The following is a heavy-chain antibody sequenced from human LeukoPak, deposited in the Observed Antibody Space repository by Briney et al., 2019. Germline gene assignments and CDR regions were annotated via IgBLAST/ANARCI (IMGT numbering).Heavy chain of an antibody. CDR3: ASSGCSGGSCYYYYYYYGMDV. J-gene: IGHJ6*02. V-gene: IGHV1-69*13. CDR2: IIPIFGTA. CDR1: GGTFSSYA. Sequence: SVKVSCKASGGTFSSYAISWVRQAPGQGLEWMGGIIPIFGTANYAQKFQGRVTITADESTSTAYMELSSLRSEDTAVYYCASSGCSGGSCYYYYYYYGMDVWGQGTAVTVSS. D-gene: IGHD2-15*01.